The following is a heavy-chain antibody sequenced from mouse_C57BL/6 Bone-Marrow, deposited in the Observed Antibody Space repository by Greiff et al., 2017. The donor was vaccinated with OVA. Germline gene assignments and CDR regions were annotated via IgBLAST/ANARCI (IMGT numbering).Heavy chain of an antibody. CDR1: GYSFTSYY. Sequence: VQLQQSGPELVKPGASVKISCKASGYSFTSYYIHWVKQRPGQGLEWIGWIYPGRGNTKYNEKFKGKATLTADTSSSTAYMQLSSLTSEDSAVYYCARERYAMDYWGQGTSVTVSS. J-gene: IGHJ4*01. CDR2: IYPGRGNT. CDR3: ARERYAMDY. V-gene: IGHV1-66*01.